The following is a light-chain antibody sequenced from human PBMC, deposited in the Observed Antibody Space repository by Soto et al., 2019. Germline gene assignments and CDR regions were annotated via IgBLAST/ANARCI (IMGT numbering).Light chain of an antibody. Sequence: EIVMTQSPATLSVSPGGRATLSCRASQSISDTLAWYQQKPGQAPRLLIHGASTRAPGFPARFSGSGSGTDFPHTISSLQSEDLAVYHCQQYANWPSTFGRGTKVEIK. CDR2: GAS. J-gene: IGKJ1*01. CDR1: QSISDT. V-gene: IGKV3-15*01. CDR3: QQYANWPST.